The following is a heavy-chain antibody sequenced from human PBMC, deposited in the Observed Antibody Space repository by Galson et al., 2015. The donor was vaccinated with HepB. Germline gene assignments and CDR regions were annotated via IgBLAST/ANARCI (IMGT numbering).Heavy chain of an antibody. J-gene: IGHJ2*01. CDR2: IDPGDSDT. V-gene: IGHV5-51*03. D-gene: IGHD6-19*01. CDR1: RYTITNYW. CDR3: ARTRFYSSSDWYFDL. Sequence: QSGAEVKKPGESLKISCTGSRYTITNYWIAWVRQMPGKGLEWMGIIDPGDSDTRYSPSFQGQVMISVDKSISTAYLQWSSLKASDTAMYYCARTRFYSSSDWYFDLWGRGTLVTVSS.